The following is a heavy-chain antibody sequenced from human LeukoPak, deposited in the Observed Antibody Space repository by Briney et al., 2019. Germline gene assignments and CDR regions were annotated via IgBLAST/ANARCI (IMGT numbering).Heavy chain of an antibody. CDR3: ARGDFGETNTAFDV. Sequence: GASVKVSCKTSGYTFTDYDVHWVRQAPGQGLEWMGWINPNSATTNYAQRLQSRVTFTRDTSLSVAYMELSSLTSEDAAVYFCARGDFGETNTAFDVWGQGTLVAVS. J-gene: IGHJ3*01. D-gene: IGHD4-17*01. V-gene: IGHV1-8*03. CDR1: GYTFTDYD. CDR2: INPNSATT.